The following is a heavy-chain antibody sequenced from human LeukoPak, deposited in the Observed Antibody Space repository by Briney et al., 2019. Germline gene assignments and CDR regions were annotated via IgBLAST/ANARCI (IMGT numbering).Heavy chain of an antibody. J-gene: IGHJ4*02. CDR2: ISGDGGST. V-gene: IGHV3-43*02. Sequence: GGSLRLSCAVSGFTFNDYAMNWVRQAPGKSLEWVSFISGDGGSTYYADSVKGRFTISRDNRKNSLYLQMNSLRLGDTALYYCATDCSGNRCYSLWGQGTLVTVSS. CDR1: GFTFNDYA. D-gene: IGHD2-15*01. CDR3: ATDCSGNRCYSL.